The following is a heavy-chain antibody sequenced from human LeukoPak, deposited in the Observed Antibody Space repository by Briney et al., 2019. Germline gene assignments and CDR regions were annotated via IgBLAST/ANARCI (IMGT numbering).Heavy chain of an antibody. Sequence: SETLSLTCAVYGGSFSGYYCTWIRQSPGKGLEWIGEVHHSRGTSYNPSLKGRVSMSLDTSEKQFSLKLTSVTDADTGVYYCARATADLWSALSALPNYWGQGTLVTVSS. J-gene: IGHJ4*02. CDR3: ARATADLWSALSALPNY. V-gene: IGHV4-34*01. D-gene: IGHD3-3*01. CDR2: VHHSRGT. CDR1: GGSFSGYY.